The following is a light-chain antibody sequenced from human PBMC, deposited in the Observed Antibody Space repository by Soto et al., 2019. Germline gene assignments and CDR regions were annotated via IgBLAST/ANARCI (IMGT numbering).Light chain of an antibody. V-gene: IGKV3-20*01. CDR2: GAS. J-gene: IGKJ4*01. CDR3: QQYASSPLT. CDR1: QSVGRNY. Sequence: EIVLTQSPGTLSLSPGERATLSCRASQSVGRNYLAWYQQKPGQAPRLLIYGASSRATGIPDRFSGSGSGTDFTLTISRLEPEDFAVYYCQQYASSPLTVGGGTKVEIK.